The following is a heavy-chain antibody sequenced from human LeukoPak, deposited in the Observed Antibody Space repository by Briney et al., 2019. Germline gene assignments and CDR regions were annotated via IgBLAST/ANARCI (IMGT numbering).Heavy chain of an antibody. CDR3: ASAYYGSGSYYKIFDY. CDR1: GFTVSSNY. V-gene: IGHV3-53*01. J-gene: IGHJ4*02. D-gene: IGHD3-10*01. CDR2: IYSGGST. Sequence: GGSLRLSCAASGFTVSSNYMSWVRQAPEKGLEWVSVIYSGGSTYYADSVKGRFTISRDNSKNTLYLQMNSLRAEDTAVYYCASAYYGSGSYYKIFDYWGQGTLVTVSS.